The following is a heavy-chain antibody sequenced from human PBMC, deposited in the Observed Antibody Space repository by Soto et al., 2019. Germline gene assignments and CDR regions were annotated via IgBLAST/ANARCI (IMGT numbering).Heavy chain of an antibody. D-gene: IGHD5-18*01. CDR1: GGSISSSNW. V-gene: IGHV4-4*02. Sequence: SETLSLTCAVSGGSISSSNWWTWVRQPPGMGLEWIGEIYHTGSTNYNPSLKSRVTISLDKSKNQFSLKLSSVTAADTAVYYCARYIQWLDPWGQGTPVTVS. J-gene: IGHJ5*01. CDR3: ARYIQWLDP. CDR2: IYHTGST.